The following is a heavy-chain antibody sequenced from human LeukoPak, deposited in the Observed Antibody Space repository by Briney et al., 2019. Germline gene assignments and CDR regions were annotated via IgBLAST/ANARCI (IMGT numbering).Heavy chain of an antibody. D-gene: IGHD2-8*01. CDR1: GFTFSSYA. CDR2: ISYDGSNK. CDR3: ASTPCTNGVCYNFDY. J-gene: IGHJ4*02. V-gene: IGHV3-30-3*01. Sequence: GGSLRLSCAASGFTFSSYAMHWVRQAPGKGLEWVAVISYDGSNKYYADSVKGRFTISRDNSKNTLYLQMNSLRAEDTAVYYCASTPCTNGVCYNFDYWGQGTLVTVSS.